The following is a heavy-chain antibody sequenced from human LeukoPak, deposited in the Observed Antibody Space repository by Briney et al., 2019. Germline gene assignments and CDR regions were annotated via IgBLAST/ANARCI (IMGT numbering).Heavy chain of an antibody. CDR2: IQQDGGEK. V-gene: IGHV3-7*03. J-gene: IGHJ4*02. CDR3: ARRGIVSGSNYYFDY. CDR1: GFTFSGYW. D-gene: IGHD1-26*01. Sequence: PGGSLRLSCATSGFTFSGYWMTWVRQAPGKGLEWVANIQQDGGEKNYVDSVKGRFTISRDNAKNSLSLQMNSLRAEDTAVYYCARRGIVSGSNYYFDYWGQGTLVTVSS.